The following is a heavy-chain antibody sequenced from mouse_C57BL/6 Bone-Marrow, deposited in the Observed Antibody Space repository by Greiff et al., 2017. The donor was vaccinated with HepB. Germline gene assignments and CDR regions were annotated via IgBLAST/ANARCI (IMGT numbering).Heavy chain of an antibody. CDR2: IYPGSGST. D-gene: IGHD2-5*01. J-gene: IGHJ3*01. V-gene: IGHV1-55*01. CDR1: GYTFTSYW. CDR3: AREDSNYVWFAY. Sequence: QVQLQQSGAELVKPGASVKMSCKASGYTFTSYWITWVKQRPGQGLEWIGDIYPGSGSTNYNEKFKSKATLTVDTSSSTAYMQLSSLTSEDSAVYYCAREDSNYVWFAYWGQGTLVTVSA.